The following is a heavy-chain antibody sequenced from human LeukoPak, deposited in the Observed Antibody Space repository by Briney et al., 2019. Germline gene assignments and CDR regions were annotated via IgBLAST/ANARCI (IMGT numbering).Heavy chain of an antibody. CDR2: IIPIFGTA. J-gene: IGHJ4*02. CDR1: GGTFSSYA. D-gene: IGHD6-19*01. V-gene: IGHV1-69*05. Sequence: SVKVSCKASGGTFSSYAISWVRQAPGQGLEWMGRIIPIFGTANYAQKFQGRVTITTDESTSTAYMVLSSLRSEDTAVYYCARSARNRKQWLDEYYFDYWGQGTLVTVSS. CDR3: ARSARNRKQWLDEYYFDY.